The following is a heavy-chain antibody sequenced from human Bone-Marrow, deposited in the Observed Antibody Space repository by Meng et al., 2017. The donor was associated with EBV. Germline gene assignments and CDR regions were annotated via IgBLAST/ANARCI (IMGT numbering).Heavy chain of an antibody. CDR2: FDPEDGET. CDR3: ATGTYYDILTGYYLDY. V-gene: IGHV1-24*01. J-gene: IGHJ4*02. CDR1: GYTLTELS. Sequence: VRLGAEVKKRGASAQVSFKVSGYTLTELSLHWVRPAPGKGLEWMGGFDPEDGETIYAQKFQGRVTMTEDTSTDTAYMELSSLRSEDTAVYYCATGTYYDILTGYYLDYWGQGTLVTVSS. D-gene: IGHD3-9*01.